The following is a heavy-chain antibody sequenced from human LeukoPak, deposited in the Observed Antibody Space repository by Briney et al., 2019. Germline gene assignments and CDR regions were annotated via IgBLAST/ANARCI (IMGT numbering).Heavy chain of an antibody. Sequence: GGSLRLSCAASGFSFSSYAVSWVRQAPGKGLEWVSSISASGVNTFYADSVQGRFTISRDNSKSTLYLQMNSLRDEDTAVYYCAKDVPPWEPADYFDYWGQGTLVAVSS. D-gene: IGHD1-26*01. CDR3: AKDVPPWEPADYFDY. J-gene: IGHJ4*02. CDR1: GFSFSSYA. CDR2: ISASGVNT. V-gene: IGHV3-23*01.